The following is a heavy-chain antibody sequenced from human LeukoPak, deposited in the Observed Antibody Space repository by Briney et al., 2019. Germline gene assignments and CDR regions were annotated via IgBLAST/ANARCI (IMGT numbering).Heavy chain of an antibody. D-gene: IGHD6-6*01. CDR1: GFTFSSYS. CDR2: ISSSSSYI. CDR3: ARDLRAHIAARPFGGGWFDP. J-gene: IGHJ5*02. V-gene: IGHV3-21*01. Sequence: GGSLRLSCAASGFTFSSYSMNWVRQAPGKGLEWVSSISSSSSYIYYADSVKGRFTISRDNAKNSLYLQMNSLRAEDTAVYYCARDLRAHIAARPFGGGWFDPWGQGTLVTVSS.